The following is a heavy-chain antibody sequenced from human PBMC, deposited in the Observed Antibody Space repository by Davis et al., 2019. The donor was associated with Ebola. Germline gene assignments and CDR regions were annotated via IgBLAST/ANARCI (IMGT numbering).Heavy chain of an antibody. J-gene: IGHJ4*02. CDR3: AKGSNLDY. D-gene: IGHD2-15*01. Sequence: GESLKISCAASGFTFSSYAMNWVRQAPGKGLEWVSGISGSGGSTDYADSVRGRFTISRDNSKNTLYLQMNSLRAEDTAVYYCAKGSNLDYWGQGTLVTVSS. CDR1: GFTFSSYA. V-gene: IGHV3-23*01. CDR2: ISGSGGST.